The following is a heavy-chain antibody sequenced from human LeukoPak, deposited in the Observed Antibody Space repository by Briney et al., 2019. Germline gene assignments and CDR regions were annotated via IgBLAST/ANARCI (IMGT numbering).Heavy chain of an antibody. CDR1: GVTFKEVS. CDR2: IRYEGRNK. CDR3: AKDMDYYDSSGWKLVDY. J-gene: IGHJ4*02. Sequence: GGALRLSCADSGVTFKEVSMNWVREAPGKGRERGAFIRYEGRNKYYADSVKGRFTISRDNSKNTLYLQMNSLRAEDTAVYYCAKDMDYYDSSGWKLVDYWGQGTLVTVSS. D-gene: IGHD3-22*01. V-gene: IGHV3-30*02.